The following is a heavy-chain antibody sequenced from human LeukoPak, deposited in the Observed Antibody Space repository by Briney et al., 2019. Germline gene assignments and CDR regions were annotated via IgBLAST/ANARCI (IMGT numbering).Heavy chain of an antibody. J-gene: IGHJ6*03. D-gene: IGHD3/OR15-3a*01. Sequence: ASVKVSCKASGYTFTDHYIHWVRQAPGQGLEWMGWMNPNSGGTKYAQKFQGRVTMTRDTPISTAYTELSSLRSDDTAVYYCARWTADYYMDVWGKGTTVTVSS. V-gene: IGHV1-2*02. CDR1: GYTFTDHY. CDR3: ARWTADYYMDV. CDR2: MNPNSGGT.